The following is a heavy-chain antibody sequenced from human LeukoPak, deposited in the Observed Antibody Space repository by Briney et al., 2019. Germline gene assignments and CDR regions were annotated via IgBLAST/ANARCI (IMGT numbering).Heavy chain of an antibody. D-gene: IGHD5-24*01. CDR1: GFTFSRYT. CDR3: AKDLCYRWLQQTLDY. J-gene: IGHJ4*02. V-gene: IGHV3-48*01. Sequence: GGSLRLSCAASGFTFSRYTMNWVRQAPGKGLEWVSYISSSGNTKYYADSVRGRFTISRDNSKNTLYLQMNSLRAEDTAVYYCAKDLCYRWLQQTLDYWGQGTLVTVSS. CDR2: ISSSGNTK.